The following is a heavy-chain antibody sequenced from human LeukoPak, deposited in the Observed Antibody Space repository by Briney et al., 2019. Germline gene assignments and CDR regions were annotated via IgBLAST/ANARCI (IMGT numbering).Heavy chain of an antibody. V-gene: IGHV3-23*01. CDR2: IINSGGST. Sequence: GGSLRLSCAASGFTFSSYAMSWVRQAPGKGLEWVSLIINSGGSTYYADSVKGRFTISRDNSKNTLYLQMNSLRAEDTAVYYCAKDCSSTSCYRWGQGTLVTVSS. D-gene: IGHD2-2*01. J-gene: IGHJ4*02. CDR3: AKDCSSTSCYR. CDR1: GFTFSSYA.